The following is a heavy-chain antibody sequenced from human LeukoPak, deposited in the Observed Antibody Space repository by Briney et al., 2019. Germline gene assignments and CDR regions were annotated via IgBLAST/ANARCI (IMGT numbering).Heavy chain of an antibody. Sequence: GGSLRLSCAASGFTFSSYSMNWVRQAPGKGLEWVSSISSSSSYIYYADSVKGRFTISRDNAKNSLYLQMDYLSPDDTAVYYCARDGRGGYLDQWGQGTLVTVSS. CDR2: ISSSSSYI. J-gene: IGHJ4*02. CDR1: GFTFSSYS. D-gene: IGHD3-16*02. CDR3: ARDGRGGYLDQ. V-gene: IGHV3-21*01.